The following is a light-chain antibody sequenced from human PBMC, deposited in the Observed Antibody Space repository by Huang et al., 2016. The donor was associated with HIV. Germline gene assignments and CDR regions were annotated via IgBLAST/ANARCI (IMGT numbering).Light chain of an antibody. CDR1: QNIGTS. Sequence: DIQMTQSPSSLSASIRDRVTITCRASQNIGTSLNWYQQKPGQAPKLLIYATFNLQSGVPSRFSGGGSGTAFTLTINSLQPEDFATYYCQQSQSPPRTFGQGTKVEI. CDR3: QQSQSPPRT. V-gene: IGKV1-39*01. CDR2: ATF. J-gene: IGKJ1*01.